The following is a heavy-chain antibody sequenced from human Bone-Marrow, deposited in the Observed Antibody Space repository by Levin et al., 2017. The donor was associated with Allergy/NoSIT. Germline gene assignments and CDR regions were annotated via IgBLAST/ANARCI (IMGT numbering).Heavy chain of an antibody. J-gene: IGHJ1*01. Sequence: QAGGSLRLSCAASGFTFSSYWMHWVRQAPGKGLVWVSRINSDGSSTSYADSVKGRFTISRDNAKNTLYLQMNSLRAEDTAVYYCARDPSGSYPGDEYFQHWGQGTLVTVSS. D-gene: IGHD1-26*01. CDR2: INSDGSST. V-gene: IGHV3-74*01. CDR3: ARDPSGSYPGDEYFQH. CDR1: GFTFSSYW.